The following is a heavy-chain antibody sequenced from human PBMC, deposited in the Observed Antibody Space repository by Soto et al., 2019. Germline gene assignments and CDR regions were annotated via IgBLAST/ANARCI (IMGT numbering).Heavy chain of an antibody. Sequence: PGESLKISCKGSGYSFTSYWIGWVRQMPGKGLEWMGIIYPGDSDTRYSPSFQGQVTISADKSISTAYLQWSSLKASDTAMYYCARSGYSSSWYNPAPLFLNYWGQGTLVTVSS. CDR1: GYSFTSYW. CDR2: IYPGDSDT. D-gene: IGHD6-13*01. J-gene: IGHJ4*02. CDR3: ARSGYSSSWYNPAPLFLNY. V-gene: IGHV5-51*01.